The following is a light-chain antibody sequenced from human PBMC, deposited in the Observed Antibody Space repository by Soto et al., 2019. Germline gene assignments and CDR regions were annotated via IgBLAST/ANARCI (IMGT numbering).Light chain of an antibody. Sequence: EIVLTQSPGTLSLSPGERATLSCRASQSVNSNYLPWYQRKPGQAPGRLIYDASNRATDIPYWFGASGSGTAFTLTITRLEAEDFAVYYCQQYDSTPPTFGHGTKVEV. CDR2: DAS. V-gene: IGKV3-20*01. CDR1: QSVNSNY. CDR3: QQYDSTPPT. J-gene: IGKJ1*01.